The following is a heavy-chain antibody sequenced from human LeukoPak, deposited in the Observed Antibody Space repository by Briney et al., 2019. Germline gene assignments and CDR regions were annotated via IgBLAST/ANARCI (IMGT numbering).Heavy chain of an antibody. CDR2: IYTGGSI. CDR3: AKNLGFVADC. CDR1: GFTVSSHY. V-gene: IGHV3-53*01. Sequence: PGGSLRLSCAASGFTVSSHYMSWVRQAPGKGLEWVSVIYTGGSIQYADSVKGRFTISRDNSKNMVYLQMNSLRAEDTGVYYCAKNLGFVADCWGQGTLVTVSS. D-gene: IGHD3-16*02. J-gene: IGHJ4*02.